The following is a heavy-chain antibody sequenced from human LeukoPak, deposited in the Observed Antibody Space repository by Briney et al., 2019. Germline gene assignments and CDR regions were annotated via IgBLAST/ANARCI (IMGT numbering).Heavy chain of an antibody. CDR1: GYTFTGYY. D-gene: IGHD2-15*01. CDR3: ARGRYCSDGNCYHNWFDP. Sequence: ASVKVSCRASGYTFTGYYMHWVRQAPGQGREWMGWINPNSGGTDYAQKFEGRVTMTRDTSINTAYMEVISLRPDDTAVYYCARGRYCSDGNCYHNWFDPWGQGGLVIVSS. J-gene: IGHJ5*02. V-gene: IGHV1-2*02. CDR2: INPNSGGT.